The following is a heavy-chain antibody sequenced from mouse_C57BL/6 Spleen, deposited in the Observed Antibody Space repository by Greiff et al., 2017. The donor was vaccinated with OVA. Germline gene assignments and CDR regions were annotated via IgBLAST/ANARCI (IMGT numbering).Heavy chain of an antibody. CDR3: ARRGSGSSPFDY. D-gene: IGHD1-1*01. CDR2: IYPGDGDT. V-gene: IGHV1-82*01. Sequence: QVQLQQSGPELVKPGASVKISCKASGYAFSSSWMNWVKQRPGKGFEWIGRIYPGDGDTNYNGKFKGKATLTADKSSSTAYMQLSSLTSEDSAVYFCARRGSGSSPFDYWGQGTTLTVSS. J-gene: IGHJ2*01. CDR1: GYAFSSSW.